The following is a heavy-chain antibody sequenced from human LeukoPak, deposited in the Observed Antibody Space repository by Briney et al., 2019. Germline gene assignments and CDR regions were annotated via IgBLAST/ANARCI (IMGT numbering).Heavy chain of an antibody. V-gene: IGHV1-18*01. CDR1: GYTFTSYG. CDR2: ISAYNGNT. J-gene: IGHJ4*02. Sequence: GASVKVCCKASGYTFTSYGISWVRQAPGQGLEWMGWISAYNGNTNYAQKLQGRVTMTTDTSTSTAYMELRSLRSDDTAVYYCARDGSYIGGVIVSGDYWGQGTLVTVSS. D-gene: IGHD3-16*02. CDR3: ARDGSYIGGVIVSGDY.